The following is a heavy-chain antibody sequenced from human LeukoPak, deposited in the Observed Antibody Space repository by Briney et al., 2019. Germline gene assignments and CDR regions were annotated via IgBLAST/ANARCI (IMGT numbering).Heavy chain of an antibody. J-gene: IGHJ4*02. CDR1: GFTLSSYA. CDR3: AKSGRGGSYAGFDY. V-gene: IGHV3-23*01. D-gene: IGHD5-18*01. Sequence: PGGSLRLSCAASGFTLSSYAMSWVRQAPGKGLEWVSAISGSGGSTYYADSVKGRFTISRDNSKNTLYLQMNSLRAEDTAVYYCAKSGRGGSYAGFDYWGQGTLVTVSS. CDR2: ISGSGGST.